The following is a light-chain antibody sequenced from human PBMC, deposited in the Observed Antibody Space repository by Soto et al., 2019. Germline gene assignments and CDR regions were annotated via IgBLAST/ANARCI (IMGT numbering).Light chain of an antibody. J-gene: IGKJ2*01. Sequence: DIQMTQSPSSLSASVGDRVAITCRASQSIRNYLNWYQQKPGKAPKLLIYAASTLQSGVPSRFSGSGSGTDFTLTISSLQPEDFATYYCQQSFGSPYTFGQGTKLEIK. CDR1: QSIRNY. V-gene: IGKV1-39*01. CDR2: AAS. CDR3: QQSFGSPYT.